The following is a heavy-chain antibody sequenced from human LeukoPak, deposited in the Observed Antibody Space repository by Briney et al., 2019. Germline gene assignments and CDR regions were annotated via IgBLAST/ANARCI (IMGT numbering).Heavy chain of an antibody. CDR2: IYPGDSDT. Sequence: GASLQISCKGSGYSFTSYWIGWVRRMTGKGVEWMGIIYPGDSDTRYNPSFQGQVTISADKSISTAYLQWSSVKASDTAMYFCARRGNSRSDGYFDYWGQGTMVTVSS. D-gene: IGHD1-26*01. V-gene: IGHV5-51*01. CDR1: GYSFTSYW. J-gene: IGHJ4*01. CDR3: ARRGNSRSDGYFDY.